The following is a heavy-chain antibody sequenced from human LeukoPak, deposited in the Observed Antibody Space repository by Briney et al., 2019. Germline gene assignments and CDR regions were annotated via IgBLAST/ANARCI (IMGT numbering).Heavy chain of an antibody. J-gene: IGHJ3*02. CDR3: ARDPVQGDAFDI. CDR2: ISSSSTYI. CDR1: GFTFSSYS. V-gene: IGHV3-21*01. Sequence: GGSLRLSCAASGFTFSSYSMKWVRQAPGKGLEWVSSISSSSTYIYYADSLKGRFTISRDNAKNSLYLQMDSLRAEDTAVYYCARDPVQGDAFDIWGQGTMVTVSS.